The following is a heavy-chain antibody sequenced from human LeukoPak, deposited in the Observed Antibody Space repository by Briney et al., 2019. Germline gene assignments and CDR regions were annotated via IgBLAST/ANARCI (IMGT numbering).Heavy chain of an antibody. Sequence: GGSLRLSCAASGFTFSSYAMSWVRQAPGKGLEWVSAISGSGGSTYYADSVKGRFTISRDNSKNTLYLQMNSLRAEDTAMYYCAKDSRSYGFWSGYVPDYWGQGTLVTVSS. CDR2: ISGSGGST. J-gene: IGHJ4*02. CDR1: GFTFSSYA. D-gene: IGHD3-3*01. V-gene: IGHV3-23*01. CDR3: AKDSRSYGFWSGYVPDY.